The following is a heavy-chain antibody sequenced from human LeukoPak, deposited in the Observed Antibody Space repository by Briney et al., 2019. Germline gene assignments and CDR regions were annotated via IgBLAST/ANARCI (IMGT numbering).Heavy chain of an antibody. CDR2: IKHDGSET. J-gene: IGHJ4*02. CDR3: ARDKDYTIDY. CDR1: GFAFSHYW. D-gene: IGHD2-2*02. V-gene: IGHV3-7*01. Sequence: GGSLRLSCAASGFAFSHYWMTWVRQAPGKGLEWVANIKHDGSETYYVDSVKGRFIISRDNAKNSLFLQMNNVRVEDTAVYYCARDKDYTIDYWGQGTLVTVSS.